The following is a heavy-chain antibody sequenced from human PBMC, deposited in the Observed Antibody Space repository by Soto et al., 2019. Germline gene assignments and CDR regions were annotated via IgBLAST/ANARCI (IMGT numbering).Heavy chain of an antibody. Sequence: EVQLMESGGAVVSLGGSWEFPCAALGSTFHVNTMNWFGQPPGKGLGWVSLISWHGGSTDYADSVKGRFTISRDNSKNSLYLQMNSLRTEDTALYYCAKDLFTVTTGGGFHYWGQGTLVTVSS. CDR2: ISWHGGST. J-gene: IGHJ4*02. D-gene: IGHD4-17*01. V-gene: IGHV3-43*01. CDR3: AKDLFTVTTGGGFHY. CDR1: GSTFHVNT.